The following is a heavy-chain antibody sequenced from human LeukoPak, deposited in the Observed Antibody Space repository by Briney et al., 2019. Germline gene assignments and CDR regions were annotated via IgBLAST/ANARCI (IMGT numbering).Heavy chain of an antibody. CDR3: ASPTSAWYLWSFDH. Sequence: PGGSQRLSCAASGFTVRSNAMSWVRQAPGKGLEWVSVIYDGGSTYHTDSVKGRFSISRDNSKNTVYLQMNSLRAEDTAVYYCASPTSAWYLWSFDHWGQGTLVTVSS. V-gene: IGHV3-66*01. J-gene: IGHJ4*02. D-gene: IGHD3-3*01. CDR1: GFTVRSNA. CDR2: IYDGGST.